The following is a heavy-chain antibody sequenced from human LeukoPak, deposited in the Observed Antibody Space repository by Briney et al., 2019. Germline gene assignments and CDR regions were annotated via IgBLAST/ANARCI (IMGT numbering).Heavy chain of an antibody. CDR3: ARRDGYCSSTSCYADYYYGMDV. Sequence: GESLKIPCKGSGYSFTSYWIGWVRQMPGKGLEWMGIIYPGDSDTTYSPSFQGQVTISADKSISTAYLQWSSLKASDTAMYYCARRDGYCSSTSCYADYYYGMDVWGQGTTVTVSS. CDR2: IYPGDSDT. V-gene: IGHV5-51*01. J-gene: IGHJ6*02. D-gene: IGHD2-2*01. CDR1: GYSFTSYW.